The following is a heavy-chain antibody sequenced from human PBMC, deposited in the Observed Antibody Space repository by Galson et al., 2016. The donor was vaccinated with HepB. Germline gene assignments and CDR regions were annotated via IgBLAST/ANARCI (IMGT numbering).Heavy chain of an antibody. CDR2: IKPDGSGG. V-gene: IGHV3-7*03. CDR3: ARTIVAVPGANDYFDY. J-gene: IGHJ4*02. D-gene: IGHD2-2*01. Sequence: SLRLSCAASGFIFSSSWMSWVRQAPGKGLEWVANIKPDGSGGYFLDSLKGRFTVSRDNAKNSLYLQMNSLRVDDTAVYYCARTIVAVPGANDYFDYWGQGTLVTVSS. CDR1: GFIFSSSW.